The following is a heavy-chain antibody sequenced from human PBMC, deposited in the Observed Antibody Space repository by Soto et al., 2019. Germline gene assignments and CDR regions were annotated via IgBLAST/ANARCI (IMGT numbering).Heavy chain of an antibody. CDR2: IIPILGIA. Sequence: SVKVSCKASGGTFSSYTISWVRQAPGQGLEWMGRIIPILGIANYAQKFQGRVTITADKSTSTAYMELSSLRSEDTAVYYCARDLSDILTGDPWGQGTLVTVSS. CDR1: GGTFSSYT. D-gene: IGHD3-9*01. V-gene: IGHV1-69*04. CDR3: ARDLSDILTGDP. J-gene: IGHJ5*02.